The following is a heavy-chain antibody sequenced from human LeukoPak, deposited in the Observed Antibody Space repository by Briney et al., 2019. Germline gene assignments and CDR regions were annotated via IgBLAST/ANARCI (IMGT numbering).Heavy chain of an antibody. Sequence: SETLSLTCAVYGGSFSGYYWSWIRQPPGKGLEWIGEINHSGSTNYNPSLKSRVTISVDTSKNQFSLKLSSVTAADTAVYYCALGYCSGGSCYLDYWGQGTLVTVSS. CDR1: GGSFSGYY. D-gene: IGHD2-15*01. CDR3: ALGYCSGGSCYLDY. V-gene: IGHV4-34*01. J-gene: IGHJ4*02. CDR2: INHSGST.